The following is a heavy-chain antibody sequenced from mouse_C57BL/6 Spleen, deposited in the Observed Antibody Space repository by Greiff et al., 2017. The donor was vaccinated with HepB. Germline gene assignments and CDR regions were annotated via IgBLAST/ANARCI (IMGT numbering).Heavy chain of an antibody. D-gene: IGHD4-1*01. CDR2: ISSGGSYT. CDR3: ASQLGRSAMDY. V-gene: IGHV5-6*01. J-gene: IGHJ4*01. CDR1: GFTFSSYG. Sequence: EVKVVESGGDLVKPGGSLKLSCAASGFTFSSYGMSWVRQTPDKRLEWVATISSGGSYTYYPDSVKGRFTISRDNAKNTLYLQMSSLKSEDTAMYYCASQLGRSAMDYWGQGTSVTVSS.